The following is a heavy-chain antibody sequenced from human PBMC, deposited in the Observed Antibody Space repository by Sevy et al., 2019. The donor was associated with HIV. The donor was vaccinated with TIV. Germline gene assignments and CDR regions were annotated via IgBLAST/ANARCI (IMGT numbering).Heavy chain of an antibody. Sequence: GGSLRLSCAASGFTVSSNYMSWVRQAPGKGLEWVSVIYSGGRTYYADSVKGRFTISRDNSKNTLYLQMNSLRAEDTAVYYCARGGLGGSGSYPNDYWGQGTLVTVSS. J-gene: IGHJ4*02. CDR3: ARGGLGGSGSYPNDY. CDR2: IYSGGRT. CDR1: GFTVSSNY. D-gene: IGHD3-10*01. V-gene: IGHV3-53*01.